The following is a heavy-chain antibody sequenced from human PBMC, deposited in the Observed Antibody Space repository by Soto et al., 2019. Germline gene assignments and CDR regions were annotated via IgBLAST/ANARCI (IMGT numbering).Heavy chain of an antibody. V-gene: IGHV1-2*04. CDR2: INPNSGGT. Sequence: ASVKVSCKASGYTFTGYYMHWVRQAPGQGLEWMGWINPNSGGTNYAQKFQGWVTMTRDTSISTAYMELSRLRSDDTAVYYCARRGYSYGNIKDNWFDPWGQGTLVTVSS. J-gene: IGHJ5*02. CDR1: GYTFTGYY. CDR3: ARRGYSYGNIKDNWFDP. D-gene: IGHD5-18*01.